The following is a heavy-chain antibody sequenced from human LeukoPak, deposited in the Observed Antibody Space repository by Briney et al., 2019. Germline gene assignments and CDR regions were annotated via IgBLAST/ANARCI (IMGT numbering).Heavy chain of an antibody. CDR3: AKDDYYDILTGQNWFDP. Sequence: GGSLRRSCAASGFTFSDSYMTWVRQAPGKGVEGGAYISGSGHDINYSDSVKGRFTISRDNAKNSLYLQMNSLRAEDTALYYCAKDDYYDILTGQNWFDPWGQGTLVTVSS. D-gene: IGHD3-9*01. CDR2: ISGSGHDI. V-gene: IGHV3-11*05. J-gene: IGHJ5*02. CDR1: GFTFSDSY.